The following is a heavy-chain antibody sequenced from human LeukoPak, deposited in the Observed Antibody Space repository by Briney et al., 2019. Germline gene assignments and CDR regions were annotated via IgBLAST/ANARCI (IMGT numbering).Heavy chain of an antibody. Sequence: SGGSLRLSCAASGFTVSSNYMSWVRQAPGKGLEWVSVIYSGGSTYYADSVKGRFTISRDNSKNTLYLQMNSLRAEDTAVYYCARESLRSTGFDPWGQGTLVTVSS. V-gene: IGHV3-66*01. J-gene: IGHJ5*02. D-gene: IGHD4-17*01. CDR1: GFTVSSNY. CDR3: ARESLRSTGFDP. CDR2: IYSGGST.